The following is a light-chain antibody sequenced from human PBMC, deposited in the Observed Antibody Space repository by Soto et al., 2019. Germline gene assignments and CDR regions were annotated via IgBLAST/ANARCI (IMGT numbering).Light chain of an antibody. V-gene: IGKV3-20*01. J-gene: IGKJ1*01. CDR2: AAS. CDR1: QSVSSSY. Sequence: EIALTQSPGTQSLSPGERATLSCRASQSVSSSYLAWYQQKPGQAPRLLIYAASSRATGIPDRFSGSGSGTDFTLTISRLEPEDFAVYYCQQYGNSPKTFGQGTKVDIK. CDR3: QQYGNSPKT.